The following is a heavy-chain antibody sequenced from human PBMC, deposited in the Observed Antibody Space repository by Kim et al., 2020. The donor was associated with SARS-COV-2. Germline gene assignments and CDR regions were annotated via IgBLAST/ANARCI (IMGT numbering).Heavy chain of an antibody. D-gene: IGHD3-16*01. CDR2: IFSNDEK. Sequence: SGPTPVKPTETLTLTCTVSGFSLSNARMGVSWIRQPPGKALEWLAHIFSNDEKSYSTSLKSRLTISKDTSKSQVVLTMTNMDPVDTATYYCARTPPKGYYDYVWGSSYYFDYWGQGTLVTVSS. CDR1: GFSLSNARMG. CDR3: ARTPPKGYYDYVWGSSYYFDY. V-gene: IGHV2-26*01. J-gene: IGHJ4*02.